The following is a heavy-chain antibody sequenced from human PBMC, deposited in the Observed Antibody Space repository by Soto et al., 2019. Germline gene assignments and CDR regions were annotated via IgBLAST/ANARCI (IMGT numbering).Heavy chain of an antibody. D-gene: IGHD5-18*01. J-gene: IGHJ4*02. V-gene: IGHV4-61*01. CDR2: IYYGGNT. CDR1: GVFVSSGNYY. Sequence: QVQLQESGPGLVKPSETLSLTCTVSGVFVSSGNYYWSWIRQPPGKGLEWIGYIYYGGNTNYSPSLKSPVTISVDTSKNQFSPRLSSVAAADTAVYYCARGRGGGYTYGLDYWGQGTLVTVSS. CDR3: ARGRGGGYTYGLDY.